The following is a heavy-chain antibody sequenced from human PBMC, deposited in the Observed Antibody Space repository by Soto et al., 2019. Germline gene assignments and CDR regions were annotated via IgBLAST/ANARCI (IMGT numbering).Heavy chain of an antibody. J-gene: IGHJ5*02. V-gene: IGHV4-31*03. Sequence: SETLSLTCTVSGGSISSGGYYWSWIRQHPGKGLEWIGYIYYSGSTYYNPSLKSRVTISVDTSKNQFSLKLSSVTAADTAVYYCARDRGGGSYPLSWFDPWGQGTLVTAPQ. CDR3: ARDRGGGSYPLSWFDP. CDR1: GGSISSGGYY. D-gene: IGHD1-26*01. CDR2: IYYSGST.